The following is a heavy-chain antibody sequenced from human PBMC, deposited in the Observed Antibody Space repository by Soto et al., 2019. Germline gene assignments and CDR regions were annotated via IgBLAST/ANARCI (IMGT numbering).Heavy chain of an antibody. V-gene: IGHV1-18*01. CDR3: ARDRLSSGRLGQGYY. Sequence: ASVKVSCTASGYTFTSYGISWVRQAPGQGLEWMGWISAYNGNTNYAQKLQGRVTMTTDTSTSTAYMELRSLRSDDTAVYYCARDRLSSGRLGQGYYWGQGTLVTVSS. CDR1: GYTFTSYG. J-gene: IGHJ4*02. D-gene: IGHD6-19*01. CDR2: ISAYNGNT.